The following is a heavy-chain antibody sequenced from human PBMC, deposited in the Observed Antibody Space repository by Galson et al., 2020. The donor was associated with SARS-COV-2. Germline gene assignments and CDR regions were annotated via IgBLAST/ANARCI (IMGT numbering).Heavy chain of an antibody. V-gene: IGHV3-74*01. J-gene: IGHJ5*02. CDR3: ARAPRPYSGYLLFDP. CDR1: GFTLSDHW. CDR2: INSDGSNI. D-gene: IGHD5-12*01. Sequence: ALHGESLKISCAASGFTLSDHWMQWVRQAPGRGLQWVSRINSDGSNISYEDSVKGRFTISRDNAKNTLYLEMNSLRAEDTATYYCARAPRPYSGYLLFDPRGKGTVVTVSS.